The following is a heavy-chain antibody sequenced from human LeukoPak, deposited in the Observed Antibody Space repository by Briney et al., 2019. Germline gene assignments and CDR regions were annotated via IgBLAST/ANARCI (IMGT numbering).Heavy chain of an antibody. D-gene: IGHD5-12*01. CDR2: ISSSSSYI. Sequence: GGSLRLSCAASGFTFSSYSMNWVRQAPGKGLEWVSSISSSSSYIYYGDSVKGRFTISRDNAKDSLYLQMNSLRAEDTAVYYCARDYEIYWGQGTLVTVFS. CDR1: GFTFSSYS. J-gene: IGHJ4*02. CDR3: ARDYEIY. V-gene: IGHV3-21*01.